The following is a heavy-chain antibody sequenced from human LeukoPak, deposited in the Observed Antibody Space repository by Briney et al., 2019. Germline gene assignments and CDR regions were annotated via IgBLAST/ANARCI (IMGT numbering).Heavy chain of an antibody. CDR3: ATYALYSSSFDY. Sequence: PSETLSLTCAVYGGSFSGYYWSWIRQPLGKGLEWIGEINHSGSTNYNPSLKSRVTISVDTSKNQFSLKLSSVTAADTAVYYCATYALYSSSFDYWGQGTLVTVSS. V-gene: IGHV4-34*01. CDR2: INHSGST. CDR1: GGSFSGYY. J-gene: IGHJ4*02. D-gene: IGHD6-6*01.